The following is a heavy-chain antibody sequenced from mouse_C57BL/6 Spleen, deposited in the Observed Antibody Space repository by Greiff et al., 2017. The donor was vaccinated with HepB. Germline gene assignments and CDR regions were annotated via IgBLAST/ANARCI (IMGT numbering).Heavy chain of an antibody. CDR2: IHPNSGST. V-gene: IGHV1-64*01. CDR1: GYTFTSYW. J-gene: IGHJ2*01. CDR3: ARERHDYGAYFDY. Sequence: VQLQQPGAELVKPGASVKLSCKASGYTFTSYWMHWVKQRPGQGLEWIGMIHPNSGSTNYNEKFKSKATLTVDKSSSTAYMQLSSLTSEDSAVYYCARERHDYGAYFDYWGQGTTLTVSS. D-gene: IGHD2-4*01.